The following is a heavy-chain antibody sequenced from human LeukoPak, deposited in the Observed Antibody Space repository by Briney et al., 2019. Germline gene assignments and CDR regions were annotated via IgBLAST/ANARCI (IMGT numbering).Heavy chain of an antibody. CDR1: GGTFSSYA. J-gene: IGHJ6*02. CDR2: IIPILGIA. Sequence: SVKVSCKASGGTFSSYAISWVRQAPGQGLEWTGRIIPILGIANYAQKFQGRVTITADKSTSTAYMGLSSLRSEDTAVYYCARVGYSYGRYYYYYYGMDVWGQGTTVTVSS. V-gene: IGHV1-69*04. CDR3: ARVGYSYGRYYYYYYGMDV. D-gene: IGHD5-18*01.